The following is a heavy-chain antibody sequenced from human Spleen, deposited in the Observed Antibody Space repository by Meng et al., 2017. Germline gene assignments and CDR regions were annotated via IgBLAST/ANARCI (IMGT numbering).Heavy chain of an antibody. Sequence: ASVKVSCKASGYTFTYYYMHWVRQASGQGLEWMGRIIPNNGGTNYAEKFQGRVTMTRDTSISTAYMELTRLTSADTAVYYCARTVGPSMMRRVENWFDPWGQGTLVTVSS. V-gene: IGHV1-2*02. J-gene: IGHJ5*02. CDR3: ARTVGPSMMRRVENWFDP. CDR2: IIPNNGGT. D-gene: IGHD3-10*01. CDR1: GYTFTYYY.